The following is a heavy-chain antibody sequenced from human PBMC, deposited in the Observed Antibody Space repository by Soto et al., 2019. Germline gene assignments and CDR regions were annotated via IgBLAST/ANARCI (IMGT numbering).Heavy chain of an antibody. CDR2: INSDGSST. CDR3: ASDLAGYSSGWYYFDY. CDR1: GFTFSNYA. V-gene: IGHV3-74*01. J-gene: IGHJ4*02. Sequence: GGSLRLSCAASGFTFSNYAMNWIRQAPGKGLVWVSRINSDGSSTSYADSVKGRFTISRDNAKNTLYLQMNSLRAEDTAVYYCASDLAGYSSGWYYFDYWGQGTLVTVSS. D-gene: IGHD6-19*01.